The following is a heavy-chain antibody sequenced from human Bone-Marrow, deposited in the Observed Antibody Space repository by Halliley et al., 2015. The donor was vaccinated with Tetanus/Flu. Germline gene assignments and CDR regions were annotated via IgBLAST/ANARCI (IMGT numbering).Heavy chain of an antibody. CDR1: GDSMGTYF. CDR2: IQTSGYA. Sequence: TLSLTCTVSGDSMGTYFWSWIRQSPGKGLEWIGYIQTSGYANYNPSLRSRVAMSVDTSKSQISLRQTSMTSADTAVYYCARGMCNGTVCRGRTFFDYWGRGTLVTVSS. V-gene: IGHV4-4*08. J-gene: IGHJ4*02. D-gene: IGHD2-8*01. CDR3: ARGMCNGTVCRGRTFFDY.